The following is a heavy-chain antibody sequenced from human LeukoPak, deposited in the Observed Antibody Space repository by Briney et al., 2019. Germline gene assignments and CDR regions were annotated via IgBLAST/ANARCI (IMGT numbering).Heavy chain of an antibody. CDR2: IYYSGST. CDR1: GGSISTSSYY. CDR3: AREVASLDS. J-gene: IGHJ4*02. V-gene: IGHV4-39*07. Sequence: PSETLSLTCTVSGGSISTSSYYWGWIRQPPGKGLEWIGSIYYSGSTYYNPSLKSRVTISVDTSKNQFSLKLSSVTAADTAVYYCAREVASLDSWGQGTLVTVSS. D-gene: IGHD2-21*01.